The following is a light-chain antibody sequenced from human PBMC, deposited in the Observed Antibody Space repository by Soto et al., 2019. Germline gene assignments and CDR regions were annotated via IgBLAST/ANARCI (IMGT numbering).Light chain of an antibody. CDR2: GAS. Sequence: EIVLTQSPGTLSLSPGERATLSCRASQSVSSSYLAWYQQKPGQALRLLIYGASSRATGIPDRFSGSGSGTDFTLTISRLESEDFAVYYCQQYGRSPVTFGQGTKVEIK. J-gene: IGKJ1*01. CDR1: QSVSSSY. V-gene: IGKV3-20*01. CDR3: QQYGRSPVT.